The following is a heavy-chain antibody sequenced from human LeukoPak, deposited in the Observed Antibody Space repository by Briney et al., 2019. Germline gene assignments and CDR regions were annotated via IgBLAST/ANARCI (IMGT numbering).Heavy chain of an antibody. Sequence: SETLSLTCTVSGGSISSYYWSWIRQPPGKGLEWIGYIYCSGSTNYNPSLKSRVTISVDTSKNQFSLKLSSVTAADTAVYYCARRTGCSGGSCYSYYFDYWGQGTLVTVSS. D-gene: IGHD2-15*01. J-gene: IGHJ4*02. CDR2: IYCSGST. CDR1: GGSISSYY. V-gene: IGHV4-59*08. CDR3: ARRTGCSGGSCYSYYFDY.